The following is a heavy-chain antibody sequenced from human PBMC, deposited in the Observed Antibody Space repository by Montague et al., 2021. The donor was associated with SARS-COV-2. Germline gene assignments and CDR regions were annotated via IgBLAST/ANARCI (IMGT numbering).Heavy chain of an antibody. CDR1: GACIDSDY. Sequence: SETLSLTCTVSGACIDSDYWNWIRQPPGKGLEWIGYISYSGNTNYNPSLKSRVTISEDTSKNQFSLRLSSATAADTAVYYCARADFSGHYAGRFYSNGLDVWGQGTTVTVSS. CDR2: ISYSGNT. D-gene: IGHD3-22*01. J-gene: IGHJ6*02. CDR3: ARADFSGHYAGRFYSNGLDV. V-gene: IGHV4-59*01.